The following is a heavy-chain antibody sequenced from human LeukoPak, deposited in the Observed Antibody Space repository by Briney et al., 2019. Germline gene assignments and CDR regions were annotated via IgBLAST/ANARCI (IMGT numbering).Heavy chain of an antibody. V-gene: IGHV5-51*01. CDR2: IYPGDSDT. J-gene: IGHJ4*02. CDR1: GYSFSSYW. D-gene: IGHD1-26*01. Sequence: GESLKISCKDSGYSFSSYWIGWVRQMPGKGLEWMGIIYPGDSDTRDSPPFQGQVTISADKSVSTAYLQWSNLKASDTAMYYCARVARDGATTLDYWGQGTLVTVSS. CDR3: ARVARDGATTLDY.